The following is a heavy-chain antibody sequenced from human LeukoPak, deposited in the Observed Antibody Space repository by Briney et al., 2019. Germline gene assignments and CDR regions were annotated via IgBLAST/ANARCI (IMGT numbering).Heavy chain of an antibody. CDR1: GGNFSGYY. CDR2: INHSGST. D-gene: IGHD3-10*01. CDR3: ARNYYGSGSYGDLGVDY. J-gene: IGHJ4*02. V-gene: IGHV4-34*09. Sequence: SSEALSLTCAVYGGNFSGYYWSWIRQPPGKGLEWIGKINHSGSTNYNPSLKSRVTISVDTSKNQFSLKLSSVTAADTAVYYCARNYYGSGSYGDLGVDYWGQGTLVTVSS.